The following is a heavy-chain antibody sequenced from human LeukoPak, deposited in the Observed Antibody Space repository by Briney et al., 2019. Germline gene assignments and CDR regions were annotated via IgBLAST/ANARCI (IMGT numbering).Heavy chain of an antibody. D-gene: IGHD3-10*01. CDR2: IYHSGST. V-gene: IGHV4-38-2*01. J-gene: IGHJ4*02. Sequence: SETLSLTCAVSGYSISSGYYWGWIRQPPGKGREWIGSIYHSGSTYYNPSLKSRVTISVDTSKNQFSLKLSSVTAADTAVYYCARVSMVRGVILDYWGQGTLVTVSS. CDR3: ARVSMVRGVILDY. CDR1: GYSISSGYY.